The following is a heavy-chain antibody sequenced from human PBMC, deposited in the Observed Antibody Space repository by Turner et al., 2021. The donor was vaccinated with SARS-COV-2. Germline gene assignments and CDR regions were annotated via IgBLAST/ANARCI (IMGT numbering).Heavy chain of an antibody. CDR3: AKGGSVDV. CDR1: GFAFSSLS. CDR2: VSPEGGIT. D-gene: IGHD5-12*01. J-gene: IGHJ6*02. Sequence: EVQVVESGGGLVQPGGSLRLSCAASGFAFSSLSMTWVRQAPGKGLEWASLVSPEGGITYYADSVKGRFTISRDNSKNTVYLQMNSLRAEDTAIYYCAKGGSVDVWGQGTTVTVSS. V-gene: IGHV3-23*04.